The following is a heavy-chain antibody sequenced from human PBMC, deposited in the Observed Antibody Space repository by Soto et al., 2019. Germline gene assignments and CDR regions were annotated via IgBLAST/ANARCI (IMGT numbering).Heavy chain of an antibody. CDR3: AKDPSTGSADY. Sequence: GASVKVSCKGSGYTFSSYGISWVRQAPGQGLEWMGWISPYNGDTDYAHKLQDRVTMTTDTSTNTADMELRSLRSDDTAVYYCAKDPSTGSADYWGQGTLVTVSS. J-gene: IGHJ4*02. CDR2: ISPYNGDT. V-gene: IGHV1-18*04. CDR1: GYTFSSYG. D-gene: IGHD3-9*01.